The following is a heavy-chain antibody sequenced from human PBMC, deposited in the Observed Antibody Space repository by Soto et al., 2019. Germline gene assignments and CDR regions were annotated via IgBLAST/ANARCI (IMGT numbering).Heavy chain of an antibody. CDR2: IWYDGSNK. D-gene: IGHD6-19*01. Sequence: QVQLVESGGGVVQPGRSLRLSCAASGFTFSSYGMHWVRQAPGKGLEWVAVIWYDGSNKYYADSVKGRFTISRDNSKNTLYLQMNSLRAEDTAVYYCARPRLQQWLVHPLSYWGQGTLVTVSS. V-gene: IGHV3-33*01. CDR1: GFTFSSYG. J-gene: IGHJ4*02. CDR3: ARPRLQQWLVHPLSY.